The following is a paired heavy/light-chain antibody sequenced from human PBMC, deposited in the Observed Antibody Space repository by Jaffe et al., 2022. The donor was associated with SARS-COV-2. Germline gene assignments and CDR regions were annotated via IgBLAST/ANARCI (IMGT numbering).Light chain of an antibody. V-gene: IGLV7-46*02. J-gene: IGLJ3*02. Sequence: QAVVTQEPSLTVSPGGTVTLTCGSSTGAVTNAHYPYWFQQQPGQAPTTLIYDASIRHPWTPARFSGSLIGGKAALTLLGAQPDDEAVYYCLLSYGHAWVFGGGTKLTVL. CDR1: TGAVTNAHY. CDR2: DAS. CDR3: LLSYGHAWV.
Heavy chain of an antibody. J-gene: IGHJ4*02. Sequence: QVQLVQSGTEVKTPGASVKVSCKASGNTLTKYPLHWVRQAPGQRLEWMGRVSSGNGETEYSQTFQGRVAITRDTSASTAYMELSSLRSEDTAVYYCTRQVGGNLYWGQGTLVTVSS. V-gene: IGHV1-3*04. D-gene: IGHD1-1*01. CDR3: TRQVGGNLY. CDR1: GNTLTKYP. CDR2: VSSGNGET.